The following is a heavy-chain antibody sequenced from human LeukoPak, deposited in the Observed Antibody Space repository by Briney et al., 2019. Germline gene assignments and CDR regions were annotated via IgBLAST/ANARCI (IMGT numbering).Heavy chain of an antibody. CDR1: GYTFTGYY. J-gene: IGHJ4*02. CDR3: ARGGEAYFDFWSGYYSIDY. CDR2: INPNSGGT. Sequence: ASVKVSCKASGYTFTGYYMHWVRQAPGQGLEWMGRINPNSGGTNYAQKFQGRVTMTRDTSTSTAYMELSRLRSNDTAVYYCARGGEAYFDFWSGYYSIDYWGQGTLVTVSS. D-gene: IGHD3-3*01. V-gene: IGHV1-2*06.